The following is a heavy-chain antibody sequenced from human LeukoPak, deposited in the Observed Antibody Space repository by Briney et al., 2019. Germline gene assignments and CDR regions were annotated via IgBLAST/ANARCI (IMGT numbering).Heavy chain of an antibody. CDR1: GFTFSSYA. D-gene: IGHD4-17*01. CDR3: ARDRPYGDYDGVDY. J-gene: IGHJ4*02. V-gene: IGHV3-66*01. CDR2: LHTSGST. Sequence: PGGSLRLSCAASGFTFSSYAMTWVRQAPGKGLEWVSVLHTSGSTYYADSVKGRFIISRDNSKNILYLQMNGLGAEDTAVYYCARDRPYGDYDGVDYWGRGTLVTVSS.